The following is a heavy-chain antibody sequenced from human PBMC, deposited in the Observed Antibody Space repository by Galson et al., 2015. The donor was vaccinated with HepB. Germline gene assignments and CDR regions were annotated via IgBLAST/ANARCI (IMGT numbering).Heavy chain of an antibody. CDR3: ARDSNLKDKQWLVLHRYDY. V-gene: IGHV3-21*01. CDR2: ISSSSTYI. Sequence: LRLSCAASRFTLSSYSMNWVRQAPGKGLEWVSSISSSSTYIYYADLVKGRFTISRDNSKNTLYLQMNSLRAEDTAVYYCARDSNLKDKQWLVLHRYDYWGQGTLVTVSS. CDR1: RFTLSSYS. D-gene: IGHD6-19*01. J-gene: IGHJ4*02.